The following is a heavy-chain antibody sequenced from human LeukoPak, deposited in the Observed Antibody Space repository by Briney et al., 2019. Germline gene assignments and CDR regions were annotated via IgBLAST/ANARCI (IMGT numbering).Heavy chain of an antibody. J-gene: IGHJ5*02. CDR1: GFTFSSYS. Sequence: PGGSLRLSCAASGFTFSSYSMNWVRQAPGKGLEWVSYISSSSSTIYYADSVKSRFTISRDNAKNSLYLQMNSLRAEDTAVYYCARERCSSTSCYAAFSWGQGTLVTVSS. V-gene: IGHV3-48*01. CDR3: ARERCSSTSCYAAFS. CDR2: ISSSSSTI. D-gene: IGHD2-2*01.